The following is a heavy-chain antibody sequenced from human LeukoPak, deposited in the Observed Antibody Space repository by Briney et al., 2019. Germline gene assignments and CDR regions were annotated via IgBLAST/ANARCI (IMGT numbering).Heavy chain of an antibody. D-gene: IGHD4-17*01. V-gene: IGHV4-59*11. CDR1: GGSFSSHH. J-gene: IGHJ3*02. CDR2: ISYIGRT. CDR3: ARDPTTVTKGLDI. Sequence: SETLSLTCTVSGGSFSSHHWSWIRQPPGKGLEWIGYISYIGRTNYNPSLKSRVTISVDTSKNQFSLKLSSVTAADTAVYYCARDPTTVTKGLDIWGQGTMVTVSS.